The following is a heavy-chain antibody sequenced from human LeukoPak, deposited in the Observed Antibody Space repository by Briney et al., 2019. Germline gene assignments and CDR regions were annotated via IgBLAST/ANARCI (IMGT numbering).Heavy chain of an antibody. CDR1: GGSISGYY. CDR2: INYSGST. Sequence: PSETLCLTCTVSGGSISGYYWSWIRQPPGKGLEWIGYINYSGSTDYNPSLKSRVTISVDTSNNQFSLKLSSVTAADTAIYYCARHLAARPGAARYLDYWGQGTLVTVSS. CDR3: ARHLAARPGAARYLDY. V-gene: IGHV4-59*08. D-gene: IGHD2-2*01. J-gene: IGHJ4*02.